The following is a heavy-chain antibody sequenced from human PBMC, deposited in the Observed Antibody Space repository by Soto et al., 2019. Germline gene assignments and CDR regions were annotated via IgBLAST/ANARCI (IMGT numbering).Heavy chain of an antibody. CDR3: ARDRQRGYCTGGSCYSYFDY. D-gene: IGHD2-15*01. CDR2: VDQSGST. CDR1: GGSFSGYY. Sequence: QVQLQQWGAGLLTPSETLSLTCAIYGGSFSGYYWSWIRQPPGMGLEWIGEVDQSGSTNYNPSLKSRVTISGDTSKNQFSLKLNSVTAADTAVYYCARDRQRGYCTGGSCYSYFDYWGQGALVIVSS. V-gene: IGHV4-34*01. J-gene: IGHJ4*02.